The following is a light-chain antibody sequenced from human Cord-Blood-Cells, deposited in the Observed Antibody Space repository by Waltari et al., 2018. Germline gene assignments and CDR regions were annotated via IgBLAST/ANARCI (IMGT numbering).Light chain of an antibody. J-gene: IGKJ5*01. Sequence: LTQSQSPLSASVGDRVTITCRASQGISSYLTWYQQKPGKAPKLLIYAASTLQSGVPSRFSGSGSGTDFTLTISSLQPEDFATYYCQQLNSYPFTFGQGTRLEIK. CDR3: QQLNSYPFT. CDR2: AAS. V-gene: IGKV1-9*01. CDR1: QGISSY.